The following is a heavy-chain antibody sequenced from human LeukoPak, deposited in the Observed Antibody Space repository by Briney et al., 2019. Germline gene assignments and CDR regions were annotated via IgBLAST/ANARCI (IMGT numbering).Heavy chain of an antibody. CDR1: GGSISSYY. CDR3: ARITIFGVVINAFDI. V-gene: IGHV4-59*12. J-gene: IGHJ3*02. Sequence: PSETLSLTCTVSGGSISSYYWSWIRQPPGKGLEWIGYIYYSGSTNYNPSLKSRVTISVDKSKNQFSLKLSSVTAADTAVYYCARITIFGVVINAFDIWGQGTMVTVSS. CDR2: IYYSGST. D-gene: IGHD3-3*01.